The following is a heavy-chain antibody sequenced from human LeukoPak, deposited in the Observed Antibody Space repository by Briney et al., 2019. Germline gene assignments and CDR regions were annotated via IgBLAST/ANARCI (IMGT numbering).Heavy chain of an antibody. CDR1: GFSFSNHY. V-gene: IGHV3-7*01. J-gene: IGHJ4*02. Sequence: PGGSLRLSCTASGFSFSNHYMRWIRQAPGKGLEWVANINEDGSNKWHLGSVKGRFTDSRDNARNSLYLQMNSLRVEDTAVYYCTRVIVAVPGYFDYFDFWGQGVLVTVSS. CDR2: INEDGSNK. CDR3: TRVIVAVPGYFDYFDF. D-gene: IGHD6-19*01.